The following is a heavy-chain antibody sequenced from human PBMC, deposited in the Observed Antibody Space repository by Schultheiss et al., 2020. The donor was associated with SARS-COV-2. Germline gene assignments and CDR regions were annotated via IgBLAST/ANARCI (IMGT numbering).Heavy chain of an antibody. Sequence: ASVKVSCKASGYTFTGYYMHWVRQAPGQGLEWMGWINPNSGGTNYAQKFQGRVTMTTDTSTSTAYMELSRLRSDDTAVYYCARDIRLPAPNWFDPWGQGTLVTVSS. CDR2: INPNSGGT. V-gene: IGHV1-2*02. CDR1: GYTFTGYY. J-gene: IGHJ5*02. CDR3: ARDIRLPAPNWFDP. D-gene: IGHD3-3*02.